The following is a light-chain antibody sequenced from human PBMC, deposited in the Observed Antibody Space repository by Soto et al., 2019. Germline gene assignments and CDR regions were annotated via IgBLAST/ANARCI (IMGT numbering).Light chain of an antibody. CDR3: SSYTSKSSLI. CDR2: EVR. Sequence: QCALPQPASLSASPGQSITISCAGTMRDVGAYNLVSWYQQHPGRAPQLIIYEVRNRPSGISFRFSGSKSGNTASLTISGLQAEDEADYYCSSYTSKSSLIFGGGTKVTVL. J-gene: IGLJ2*01. CDR1: MRDVGAYNL. V-gene: IGLV2-14*01.